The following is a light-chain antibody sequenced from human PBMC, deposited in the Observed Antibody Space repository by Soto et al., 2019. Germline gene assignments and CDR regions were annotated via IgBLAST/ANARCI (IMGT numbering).Light chain of an antibody. CDR2: EVN. CDR3: SSYTSTSTYV. Sequence: QSALTQPPSVSGSPGQSVTISCTGTSNDVGTYNRVSWYQQPPGTAPKLMIYEVNNRPSGVPDRFSGSKSGNTASLTISGLQAEDEADYYCSSYTSTSTYVLGTGTKVTVL. CDR1: SNDVGTYNR. J-gene: IGLJ1*01. V-gene: IGLV2-18*02.